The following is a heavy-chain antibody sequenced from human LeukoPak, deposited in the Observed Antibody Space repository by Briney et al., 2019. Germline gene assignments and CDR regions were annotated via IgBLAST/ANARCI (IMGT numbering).Heavy chain of an antibody. CDR2: ISWNSGSM. V-gene: IGHV3-9*01. CDR1: GFTLDDYG. CDR3: AKAEGFFGGYYDY. D-gene: IGHD4-23*01. J-gene: IGHJ4*02. Sequence: PGRSLRLSCAASGFTLDDYGMHWVRQAPGKGLEWVSGISWNSGSMDYADSVKGRFTISRDNAKNSLYLQMNSLRAEDTAFYYCAKAEGFFGGYYDYWGQGTLVTVSS.